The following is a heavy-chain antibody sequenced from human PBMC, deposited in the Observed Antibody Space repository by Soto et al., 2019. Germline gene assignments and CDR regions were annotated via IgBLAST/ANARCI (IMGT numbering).Heavy chain of an antibody. D-gene: IGHD6-6*01. V-gene: IGHV4-30-4*01. Sequence: SETLSLTCTVSGGSISSGDYYWSWIRQPTGKGLEWIGYIYYSGSTYYNPSLKSRVTISVDTSKTQFSLKRSSVTAADTAVYYCARETEYSSSSSRYYHYGMDVWGQGTTVTVSS. CDR3: ARETEYSSSSSRYYHYGMDV. CDR2: IYYSGST. J-gene: IGHJ6*02. CDR1: GGSISSGDYY.